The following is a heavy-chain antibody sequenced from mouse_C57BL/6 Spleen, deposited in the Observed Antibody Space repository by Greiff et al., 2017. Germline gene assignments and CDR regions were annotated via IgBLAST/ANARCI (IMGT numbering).Heavy chain of an antibody. CDR2: IYPGSGST. D-gene: IGHD4-1*01. Sequence: QVQLQQPGAELVKPGASVKMSCKASGYTFTSYWITWVKQRPGQGLEWIGDIYPGSGSTNYHEKFKSKAKLTVDTSSSTAYMQLSSLTSEDAAVYYCARETGYYFDYWGKGTTLTVSS. CDR1: GYTFTSYW. J-gene: IGHJ2*01. V-gene: IGHV1-55*01. CDR3: ARETGYYFDY.